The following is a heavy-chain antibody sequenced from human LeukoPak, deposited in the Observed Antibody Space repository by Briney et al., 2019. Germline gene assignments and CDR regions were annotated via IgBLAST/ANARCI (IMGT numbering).Heavy chain of an antibody. D-gene: IGHD1-14*01. CDR2: ISGSGGST. CDR1: GFTFSSYA. Sequence: GGSLRLSCAASGFTFSSYAMSWVRQAPGKGLEWVSAISGSGGSTYYADSVKGRFTISKDNSKNTLYLQMNSLRAEDTAVYYCAKAPGDFFNFDYWGQGTLVTVSS. V-gene: IGHV3-23*01. J-gene: IGHJ4*02. CDR3: AKAPGDFFNFDY.